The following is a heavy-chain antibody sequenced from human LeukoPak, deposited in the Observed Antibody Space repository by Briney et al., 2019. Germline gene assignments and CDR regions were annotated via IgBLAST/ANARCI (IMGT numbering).Heavy chain of an antibody. CDR1: GGSISSGGYY. V-gene: IGHV4-31*03. D-gene: IGHD3-3*01. CDR3: ARGGGHDFWSGSYFDY. Sequence: SETLSLTCTVSGGSISSGGYYWSWIRQHPGKGLEWIGYIYYSGSTYYNPSLKSRVTISVDRSKNQFSLKLSSVTAADTAVYYCARGGGHDFWSGSYFDYWGQGTLVTVSS. CDR2: IYYSGST. J-gene: IGHJ4*02.